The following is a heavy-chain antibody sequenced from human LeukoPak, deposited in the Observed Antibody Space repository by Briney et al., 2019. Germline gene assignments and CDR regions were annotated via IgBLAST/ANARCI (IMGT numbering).Heavy chain of an antibody. D-gene: IGHD6-19*01. V-gene: IGHV2-70D*14. CDR2: HNWEDDK. J-gene: IGHJ4*02. CDR1: CTSLTTSETR. Sequence: AGPSLVTPPQTLTPTCTISCTSLTTSETRVSWIRQPQDKAVEWLARHNWEDDKFYSTPLKTRLTTSKDTSKNQVLLTITNMDPVDTATYYCARTTVAGTTLFDYWGQGTLVTVSS. CDR3: ARTTVAGTTLFDY.